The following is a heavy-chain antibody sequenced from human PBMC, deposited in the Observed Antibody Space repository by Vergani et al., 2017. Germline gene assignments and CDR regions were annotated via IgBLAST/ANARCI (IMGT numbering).Heavy chain of an antibody. CDR1: EYSFGNYW. V-gene: IGHV5-51*01. Sequence: EVELVQSGPEMRKPGESLKISCKGSEYSFGNYWIGWVRQMPGKGLEWMGIIYPADSDTRYSPSFQGQVIISADKSISTAFLQWDSLKASATALYYCARHTTYTDSWGQGTLVTVSS. D-gene: IGHD1-1*01. CDR2: IYPADSDT. J-gene: IGHJ4*02. CDR3: ARHTTYTDS.